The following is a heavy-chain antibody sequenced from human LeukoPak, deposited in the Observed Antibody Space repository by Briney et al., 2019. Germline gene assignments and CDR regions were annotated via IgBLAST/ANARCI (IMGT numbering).Heavy chain of an antibody. D-gene: IGHD3-16*01. V-gene: IGHV4-4*07. CDR1: GISINPYY. J-gene: IGHJ4*02. CDR2: IIYTTGST. CDR3: MRDGPSWGLL. Sequence: KPSETLSPTCTVSGISINPYYWTWIRQPAGKGLEWIGRIIYTTGSTNYNPSLNSRVTMSVDTSKNQISLKLTYVTAAVTAMYYCMRDGPSWGLLWGLGTLVTVSS.